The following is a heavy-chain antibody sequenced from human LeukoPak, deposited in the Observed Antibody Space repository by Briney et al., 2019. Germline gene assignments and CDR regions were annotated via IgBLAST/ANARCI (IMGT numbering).Heavy chain of an antibody. CDR1: GFTFSTYG. CDR2: IRYDGSEK. V-gene: IGHV3-30*02. CDR3: AKDRSYHYFDY. J-gene: IGHJ4*02. D-gene: IGHD5-18*01. Sequence: PGGSLRLSCAASGFTFSTYGMHWGRQAPGKGLEWVAFIRYDGSEKYSTDSVKGRFTISRDNSKNTLYLRMNSLTAEDTAVYYCAKDRSYHYFDYWGQGTLVTVSS.